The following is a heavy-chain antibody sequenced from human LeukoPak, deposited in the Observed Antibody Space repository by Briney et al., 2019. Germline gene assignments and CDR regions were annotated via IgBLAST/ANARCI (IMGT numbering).Heavy chain of an antibody. D-gene: IGHD3-22*01. CDR1: GFTFDDLG. Sequence: HPGGSLRLSCAASGFTFDDLGMLWVRRAPGKGVEGGAYIWYDGSNTLYADAVRGRFTISRDNYKNTLYLQMNSQRDDDTAVYYCAKAKPVSSGSLDYWGQGTLVIVS. CDR3: AKAKPVSSGSLDY. CDR2: IWYDGSNT. V-gene: IGHV3-30*02. J-gene: IGHJ4*02.